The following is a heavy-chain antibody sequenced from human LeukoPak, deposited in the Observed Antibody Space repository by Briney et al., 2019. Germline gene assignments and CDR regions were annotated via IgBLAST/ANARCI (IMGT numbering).Heavy chain of an antibody. V-gene: IGHV3-30-3*01. J-gene: IGHJ4*02. CDR1: GFTFSSYA. CDR3: ARDLRNSGYVDY. Sequence: GGSLRLSCAASGFTFSSYAMHWVRQAPGKGLEWVAVISFDGSKKYYADSVRGRFTISRDDPKNTLYLQMNSLRAEDTAVYYCARDLRNSGYVDYWGQGTLVTVSS. D-gene: IGHD5-12*01. CDR2: ISFDGSKK.